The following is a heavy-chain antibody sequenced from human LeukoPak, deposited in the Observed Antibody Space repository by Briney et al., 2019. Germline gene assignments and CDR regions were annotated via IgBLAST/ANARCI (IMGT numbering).Heavy chain of an antibody. CDR1: GFTFSTSV. CDR2: LNRDVTRT. D-gene: IGHD6-13*01. CDR3: ARDRGGYSTDFDF. J-gene: IGHJ4*02. V-gene: IGHV3-23*01. Sequence: GGSLRLSCAASGFTFSTSVMSWVRQVPGKGLEWVSTLNRDVTRTYYSLSSSGRFIVSRDNSMNTLYLQMNGLRADDTAVYYCARDRGGYSTDFDFWGQGTLVTVTS.